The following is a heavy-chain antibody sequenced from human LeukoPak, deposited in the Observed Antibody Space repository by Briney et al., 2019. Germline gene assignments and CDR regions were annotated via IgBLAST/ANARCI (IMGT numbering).Heavy chain of an antibody. Sequence: GGSLRLSCVASGFTFSSYSMNWVRQALGKGLEWVSSISSSSSYIYYADSVKGRFTISRDNAKNSLYLQMNSLRAEDTAVYYCARVRGGSDDYWGQGTLVTVSS. D-gene: IGHD1-26*01. J-gene: IGHJ4*02. CDR1: GFTFSSYS. CDR2: ISSSSSYI. V-gene: IGHV3-21*01. CDR3: ARVRGGSDDY.